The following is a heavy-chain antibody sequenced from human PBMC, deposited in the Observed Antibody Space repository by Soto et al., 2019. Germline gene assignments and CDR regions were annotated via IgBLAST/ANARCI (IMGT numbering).Heavy chain of an antibody. Sequence: PSETLSLTCTVSGGSISSYYWSWIRQPPGKGLEWIGYIYYSGSTNYNPSLKSRVTISVDTSKNQFSLKLSSVTAADTAAYYCARGFYDFWSGYPNWFDPWGQGTLVTVSS. V-gene: IGHV4-59*01. CDR3: ARGFYDFWSGYPNWFDP. CDR2: IYYSGST. D-gene: IGHD3-3*01. CDR1: GGSISSYY. J-gene: IGHJ5*02.